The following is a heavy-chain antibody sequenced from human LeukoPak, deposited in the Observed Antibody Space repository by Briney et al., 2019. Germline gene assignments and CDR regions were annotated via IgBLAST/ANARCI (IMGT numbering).Heavy chain of an antibody. V-gene: IGHV1-69*05. CDR1: GGTFSSYA. J-gene: IGHJ4*02. Sequence: SVKVSCKASGGTFSSYAISWVRQAPGQGLEWMGGIIPIFGTANYAQKFQGRVTITTDESTSTAYMELSSLRSEDTAVYYCAILPYDYVWGSYRLYYFDYWRQGTLVTVSS. CDR3: AILPYDYVWGSYRLYYFDY. CDR2: IIPIFGTA. D-gene: IGHD3-16*02.